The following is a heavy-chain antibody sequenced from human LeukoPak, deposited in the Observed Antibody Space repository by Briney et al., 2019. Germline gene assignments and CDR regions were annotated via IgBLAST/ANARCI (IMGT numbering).Heavy chain of an antibody. D-gene: IGHD3-3*01. CDR2: ISGSGGST. V-gene: IGHV3-23*01. Sequence: ETLSLTCTVSGGSIRNYYWSWVRQAPGKGLEWVSAISGSGGSTYYADSVKGRFTISRDNSKNTLYLQMNSLRAEDTAVYYCAKDRFLEWFSGMDVWGKGTTVTVSS. CDR3: AKDRFLEWFSGMDV. J-gene: IGHJ6*03. CDR1: GGSIRNYY.